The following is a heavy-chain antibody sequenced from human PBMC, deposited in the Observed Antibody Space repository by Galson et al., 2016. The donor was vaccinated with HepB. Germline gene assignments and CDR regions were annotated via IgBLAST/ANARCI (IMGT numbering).Heavy chain of an antibody. CDR2: VSHSGGA. D-gene: IGHD3-16*01. V-gene: IGHV4-4*02. CDR1: GDAISSDTW. CDR3: GRGRGFYLLDS. J-gene: IGHJ5*01. Sequence: SETLSLTCAVSGDAISSDTWWSWVRQPPGKGLEWIGEVSHSGGANYSTSFMSRVIISVDVSKNQFSLKVSSVTAADTAVYYCGRGRGFYLLDSWGQGTLVSFSS.